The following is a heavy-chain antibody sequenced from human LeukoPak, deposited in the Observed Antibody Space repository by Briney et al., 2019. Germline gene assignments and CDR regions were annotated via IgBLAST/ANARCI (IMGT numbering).Heavy chain of an antibody. CDR2: IIPIFGIA. D-gene: IGHD4-17*01. CDR3: ARMLSDGDYDDY. Sequence: ASVKVSCKASGGTFSSYAISWVRQAPGQGLEWMGRIIPIFGIANYAQKFQGRVTITADKSTSTAYMELSSLRSEDTAVYYCARMLSDGDYDDYWGQGTLVTVSS. V-gene: IGHV1-69*04. J-gene: IGHJ4*02. CDR1: GGTFSSYA.